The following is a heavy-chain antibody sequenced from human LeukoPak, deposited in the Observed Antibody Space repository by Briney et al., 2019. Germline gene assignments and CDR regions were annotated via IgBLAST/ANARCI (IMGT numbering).Heavy chain of an antibody. V-gene: IGHV3-48*01. D-gene: IGHD6-13*01. Sequence: LYLVSYITSSSSTIYYADSVKGRFTISRDNAKNSLYLQMNSLRAEDTAVYYCASKLVLDYWGQGTLVTVSS. J-gene: IGHJ4*02. CDR3: ASKLVLDY. CDR2: ITSSSSTI.